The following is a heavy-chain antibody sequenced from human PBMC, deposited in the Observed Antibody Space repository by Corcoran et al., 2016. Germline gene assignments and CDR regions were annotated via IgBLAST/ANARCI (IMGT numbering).Heavy chain of an antibody. CDR1: GFTFSSYG. V-gene: IGHV3-33*01. CDR2: IWYDGSNK. J-gene: IGHJ4*02. D-gene: IGHD3-22*01. CDR3: ARVVRRSLPDY. Sequence: QVQLVESGGGVVQPGRSLRLSCAASGFTFSSYGMHWVRQAPGKGLEWVAVIWYDGSNKYYADSVKGRLTISRDNSKNTLYLQMNSLRAEDTAVYYCARVVRRSLPDYWGQGTLVTVSS.